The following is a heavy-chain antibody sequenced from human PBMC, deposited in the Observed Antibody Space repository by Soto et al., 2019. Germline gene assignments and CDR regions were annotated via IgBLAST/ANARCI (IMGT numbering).Heavy chain of an antibody. J-gene: IGHJ4*02. CDR3: SRDHSSGGYDF. Sequence: PGGSLRLSCSASGFSVSNVWMTWVRQAPGKGLEWVSSMSDGGKTYYTDSVKGRFTLSRDTSRNTLHLQMYSVRAEDTAVYYCSRDHSSGGYDFRGQGTLVTVYS. CDR1: GFSVSNVW. CDR2: MSDGGKT. D-gene: IGHD5-12*01. V-gene: IGHV3-53*01.